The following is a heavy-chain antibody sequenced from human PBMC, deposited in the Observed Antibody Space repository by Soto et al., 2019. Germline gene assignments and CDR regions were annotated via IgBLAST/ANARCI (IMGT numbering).Heavy chain of an antibody. V-gene: IGHV2-5*02. Sequence: QITLKESGPTLVKPTQTLTLTCTFSGFSLSTSGVGVGWIRQPPGKALEWLALIYWDDDKRYSPSLKSRLTITKDTSKNQVVLTMTNMDPVDTATYYCAHHSSSWYLSHFDYWGHGTLVTVSS. CDR2: IYWDDDK. CDR1: GFSLSTSGVG. J-gene: IGHJ4*01. D-gene: IGHD6-13*01. CDR3: AHHSSSWYLSHFDY.